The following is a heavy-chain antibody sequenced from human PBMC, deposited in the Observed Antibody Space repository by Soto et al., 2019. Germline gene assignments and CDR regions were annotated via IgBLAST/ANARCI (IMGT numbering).Heavy chain of an antibody. V-gene: IGHV1-69*13. CDR2: IIPIFGTA. CDR1: GGTFSSYA. Sequence: SVKVSCKASGGTFSSYAISWVRQAPGQGLEWMGGIIPIFGTANYAQKFQGRVTITADESTSTAYMELSSLRPEDTAVYYCARRQVVPAAIGTYSYYGMDVCGQGTTVTVSS. J-gene: IGHJ6*02. CDR3: ARRQVVPAAIGTYSYYGMDV. D-gene: IGHD2-2*01.